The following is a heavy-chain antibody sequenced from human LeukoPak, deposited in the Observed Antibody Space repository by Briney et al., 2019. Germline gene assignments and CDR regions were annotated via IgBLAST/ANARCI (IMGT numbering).Heavy chain of an antibody. CDR2: VIWNGGST. V-gene: IGHV3-20*04. CDR1: GFTFDDYG. D-gene: IGHD6-13*01. J-gene: IGHJ4*02. Sequence: GGSLRLSCAASGFTFDDYGMTWVRQAPGKGLEWVSGVIWNGGSTDYADSVKGRFTISRDNTKNSLYLQMNSLRAEDTALYFCARVAAATGPDYWGQGTLVTVSS. CDR3: ARVAAATGPDY.